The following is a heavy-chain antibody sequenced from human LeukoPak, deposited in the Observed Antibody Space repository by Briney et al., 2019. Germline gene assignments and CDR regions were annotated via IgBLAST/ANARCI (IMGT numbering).Heavy chain of an antibody. V-gene: IGHV5-51*01. J-gene: IGHJ3*02. Sequence: GESLKISCKGSGYSFTSYWIGWVRQMPGKGLEWMGIIYPGDSDTRYSPSFQGQVTISADKSISTAYLQWSSLKASDTAMYYCARGSGYSSGWYHPGAFDIWGQGTMVTVSS. CDR1: GYSFTSYW. CDR3: ARGSGYSSGWYHPGAFDI. D-gene: IGHD6-19*01. CDR2: IYPGDSDT.